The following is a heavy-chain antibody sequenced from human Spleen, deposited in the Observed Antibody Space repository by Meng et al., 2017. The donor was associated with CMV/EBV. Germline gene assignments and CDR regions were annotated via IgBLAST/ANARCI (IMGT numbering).Heavy chain of an antibody. CDR2: ISAGGGTT. CDR1: GFTFRSCA. J-gene: IGHJ4*02. D-gene: IGHD3-10*01. V-gene: IGHV3-23*01. Sequence: SCAASGFTFRSCAVRWVRQVPGKGLDWVSTISAGGGTTYYADSVKGRFTISRDNSKNTLYLQMKSLRAEDTAVYYCARDQSLVRGLDYWGQGTLVTVSS. CDR3: ARDQSLVRGLDY.